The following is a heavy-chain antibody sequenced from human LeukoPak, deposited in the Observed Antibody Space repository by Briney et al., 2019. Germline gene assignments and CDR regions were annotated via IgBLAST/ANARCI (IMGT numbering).Heavy chain of an antibody. D-gene: IGHD2-2*01. CDR2: INSDGSST. Sequence: GGSLRLSCAASGFTISSYWMHWVRRAPGKGLVWVSRINSDGSSTNYADSVKGRFTISRDNAKNTLYLQMNSLRAEDTAVYYCAARGYCSSTSCLLEYWGQGTLVTVSS. J-gene: IGHJ4*02. CDR1: GFTISSYW. CDR3: AARGYCSSTSCLLEY. V-gene: IGHV3-74*01.